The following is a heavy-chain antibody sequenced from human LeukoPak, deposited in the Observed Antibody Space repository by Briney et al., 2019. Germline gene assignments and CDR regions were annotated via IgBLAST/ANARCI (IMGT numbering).Heavy chain of an antibody. CDR1: GFTFSGSA. CDR2: IRSRANSYAT. D-gene: IGHD1-26*01. V-gene: IGHV3-73*01. J-gene: IGHJ6*03. Sequence: GGSLRPSCAASGFTFSGSAMHWVRQASGKGLEWVGRIRSRANSYATAYAASVKGRFTISRDDSKNTAYLQMNSLKTEDTAVYYCTSHGRDYYYYMDVWGQGTLVTVSS. CDR3: TSHGRDYYYYMDV.